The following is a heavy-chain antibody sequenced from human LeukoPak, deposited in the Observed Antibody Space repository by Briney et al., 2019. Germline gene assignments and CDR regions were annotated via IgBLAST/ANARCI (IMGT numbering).Heavy chain of an antibody. Sequence: KPGASVKVSCKASGYTFTSYGISWVRQAPGQGLEWMGRIIPIFGTANYAQKFQGRVTITTDESTSTAYMELSSLRSEDTAVYYCARELRYFDWLLDYWGQGTQVTVSS. CDR2: IIPIFGTA. CDR1: GYTFTSYG. J-gene: IGHJ4*02. D-gene: IGHD3-9*01. V-gene: IGHV1-69*05. CDR3: ARELRYFDWLLDY.